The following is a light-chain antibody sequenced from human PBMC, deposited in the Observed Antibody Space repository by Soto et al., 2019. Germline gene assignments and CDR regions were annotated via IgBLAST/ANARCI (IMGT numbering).Light chain of an antibody. CDR3: QQYNDNWT. CDR1: QRISSW. CDR2: KAS. J-gene: IGKJ1*01. V-gene: IGKV1-5*03. Sequence: DIQMTQSPSTLSASVGDRVTITCRTSQRISSWLAWHQQKPGKAPRLLIYKASNLESGVPSRFSGSGSGTAFTLTLTRLQHDDSATYSCQQYNDNWTFGQGTQVEIK.